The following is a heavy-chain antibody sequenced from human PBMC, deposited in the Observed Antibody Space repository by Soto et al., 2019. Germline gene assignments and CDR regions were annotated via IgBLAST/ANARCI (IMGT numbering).Heavy chain of an antibody. Sequence: GGSLRLSCAASGFTFSSYAMHWVRQAPGKGLEWVAVISYDGSNKYYADSVKGRFTISRDNSKNTLYLQMNSLRAEDTAVYYCARDRGVVTAPRDYYYGMDVWGQGTTVTVSS. CDR1: GFTFSSYA. V-gene: IGHV3-30-3*01. CDR3: ARDRGVVTAPRDYYYGMDV. D-gene: IGHD2-21*02. CDR2: ISYDGSNK. J-gene: IGHJ6*02.